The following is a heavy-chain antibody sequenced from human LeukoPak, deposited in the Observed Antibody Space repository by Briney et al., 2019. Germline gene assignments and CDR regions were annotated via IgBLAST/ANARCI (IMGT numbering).Heavy chain of an antibody. V-gene: IGHV3-23*01. Sequence: GGSLRLSCAASGFTFSSYAMSWVRQAPGKGLEWVSAISGSGGSTYYADSVRGRFTISRDNSKNTLYLQMNSLRAEDTAVYYCATRPPSNNYLGVFDYWGQGTLVTVSS. CDR3: ATRPPSNNYLGVFDY. CDR2: ISGSGGST. D-gene: IGHD2/OR15-2a*01. CDR1: GFTFSSYA. J-gene: IGHJ4*02.